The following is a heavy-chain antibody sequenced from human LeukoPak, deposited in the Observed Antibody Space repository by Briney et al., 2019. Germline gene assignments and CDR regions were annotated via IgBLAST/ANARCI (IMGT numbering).Heavy chain of an antibody. CDR1: GFTFSSYG. J-gene: IGHJ6*03. V-gene: IGHV3-30*02. D-gene: IGHD1-1*01. CDR3: AKDGNWNEPPGYYYYYMDV. Sequence: GGSLRLSCAASGFTFSSYGMHWVRQAPGKGLEWVAFIRYDGSNKYYADSVKGRFTISRDNSKNTLYLQMNSLRAEDTAVYYCAKDGNWNEPPGYYYYYMDVWGKGTTVTVSS. CDR2: IRYDGSNK.